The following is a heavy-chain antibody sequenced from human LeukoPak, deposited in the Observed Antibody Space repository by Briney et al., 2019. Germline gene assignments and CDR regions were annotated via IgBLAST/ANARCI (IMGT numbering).Heavy chain of an antibody. Sequence: GGSLRLSCAASGFTFSSYAMSWVRQAPGKGLEWVSAISGSGGSTYYADSVKGRFTISRDDSKNTLYLQMNSLRPEDTAEYYCAKGGSSWYDYYYYMDVWGKGTTVTVSS. CDR1: GFTFSSYA. CDR3: AKGGSSWYDYYYYMDV. V-gene: IGHV3-23*01. CDR2: ISGSGGST. J-gene: IGHJ6*03. D-gene: IGHD6-13*01.